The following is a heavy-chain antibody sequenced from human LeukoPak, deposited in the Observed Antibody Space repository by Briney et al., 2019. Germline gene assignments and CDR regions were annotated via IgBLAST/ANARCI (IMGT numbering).Heavy chain of an antibody. CDR1: GGSIGSYY. CDR3: ATTRREGGSGSFDY. D-gene: IGHD3-10*01. CDR2: IYYSGST. V-gene: IGHV4-59*08. J-gene: IGHJ4*02. Sequence: SETLSLTCTVSGGSIGSYYWSWIRQPPGKGLEWIGYIYYSGSTNYNPSLKSRVTISVDTSKNQFSLKLSSVTAADTAVYYCATTRREGGSGSFDYWGQGTLVTVSS.